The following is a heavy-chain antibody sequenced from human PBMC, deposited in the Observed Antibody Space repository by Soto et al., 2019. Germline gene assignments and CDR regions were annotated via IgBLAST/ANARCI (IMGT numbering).Heavy chain of an antibody. V-gene: IGHV3-66*01. CDR3: ARTRDYAFDY. D-gene: IGHD4-17*01. Sequence: EVQLVESGGGLVQPGGSLRLSCATSGFTVSSNYMSWVRQAPGKGPEWVSVLYPGGSTYYADSVKGRFTISRDISKNTLSLQMNSLRAEDTAVYYCARTRDYAFDYWGQGTLVTVSS. CDR1: GFTVSSNY. J-gene: IGHJ4*02. CDR2: LYPGGST.